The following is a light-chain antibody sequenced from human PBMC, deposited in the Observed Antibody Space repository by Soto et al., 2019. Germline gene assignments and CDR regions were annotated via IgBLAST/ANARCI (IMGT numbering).Light chain of an antibody. CDR3: QVWDSSSDHVV. CDR2: FDS. CDR1: NIGGKS. V-gene: IGLV3-21*04. Sequence: SSELTQPPSVSVAPGKTARITCGGSNIGGKSVHWYQQKPGQAPVLVIYFDSDRPSGIPERFSGSNSGNTATLTISGVEAGDEADYYCQVWDSSSDHVVFGGGTKLTVL. J-gene: IGLJ2*01.